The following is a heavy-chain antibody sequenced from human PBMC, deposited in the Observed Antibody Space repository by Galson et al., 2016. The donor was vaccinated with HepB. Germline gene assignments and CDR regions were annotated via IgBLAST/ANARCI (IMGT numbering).Heavy chain of an antibody. CDR3: ASIFRYSSSQHPGY. Sequence: ETLSLTCTVSGGSVSSSSYYWGWIRQPPGKGLEWIGSSYYSGSTYYNPSLKSRVTISVDMSKNQFYLKVSSVTAEDTAVYYCASIFRYSSSQHPGYWGQGTLVTVSS. CDR2: SYYSGST. J-gene: IGHJ4*02. V-gene: IGHV4-39*01. D-gene: IGHD6-13*01. CDR1: GGSVSSSSYY.